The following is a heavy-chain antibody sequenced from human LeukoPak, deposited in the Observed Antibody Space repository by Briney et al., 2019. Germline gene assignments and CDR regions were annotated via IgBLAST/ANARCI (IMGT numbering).Heavy chain of an antibody. D-gene: IGHD6-19*01. V-gene: IGHV4-59*08. CDR2: IYYSGST. CDR1: GGSISSYY. Sequence: SETLSLTRTVSGGSISSYYWSWIRHPPGKGLEWIGYIYYSGSTNYNPSLKSRVTISVDTSKNQFSLKLSSVTAADTAVYYCARHEAQWNAFDIWGQGTMVTVSS. J-gene: IGHJ3*02. CDR3: ARHEAQWNAFDI.